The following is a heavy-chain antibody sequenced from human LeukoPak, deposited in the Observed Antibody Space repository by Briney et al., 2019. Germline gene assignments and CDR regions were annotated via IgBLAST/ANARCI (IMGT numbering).Heavy chain of an antibody. CDR3: ASTPYEVGATNY. CDR2: IYYSGST. J-gene: IGHJ4*02. V-gene: IGHV4-39*01. D-gene: IGHD1-26*01. CDR1: GGSISSSSYY. Sequence: KPSETLSLTCTVSGGSISSSSYYWGWIRQPPGKGLEWIGSIYYSGSTYYNPSLKSRVTISVDTSKNQFSLKLSSVTAADTAVYYCASTPYEVGATNYWGQGTLVTVSS.